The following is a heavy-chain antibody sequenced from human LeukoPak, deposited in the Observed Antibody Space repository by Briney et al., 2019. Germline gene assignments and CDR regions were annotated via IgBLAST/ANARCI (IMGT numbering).Heavy chain of an antibody. CDR3: ARDLTGYDTFDI. J-gene: IGHJ3*02. CDR2: IYYSGST. D-gene: IGHD3-9*01. CDR1: GGSISSSSYY. V-gene: IGHV4-39*07. Sequence: SETLSLTCTVSGGSISSSSYYWGWIRQPPGKGLEWIGSIYYSGSTYYNPSLKSRVTISVDTSKNQFSLKLSSVTAADTAVYYCARDLTGYDTFDIWGQGTMVTVSS.